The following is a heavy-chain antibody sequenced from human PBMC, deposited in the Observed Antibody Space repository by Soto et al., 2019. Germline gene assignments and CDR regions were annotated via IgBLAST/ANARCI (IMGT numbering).Heavy chain of an antibody. Sequence: GGSLRLSCAASGFTFSSYAMHWVRQAPGKGLEWVAVISYDGSNKYYADSVKGRFTISRDNSKNTLYLQMNSLRAEDTAVYYCARGRRGRITMIVVVHANWFDPWGQGTLVTVSS. CDR3: ARGRRGRITMIVVVHANWFDP. CDR1: GFTFSSYA. J-gene: IGHJ5*02. V-gene: IGHV3-30-3*01. D-gene: IGHD3-22*01. CDR2: ISYDGSNK.